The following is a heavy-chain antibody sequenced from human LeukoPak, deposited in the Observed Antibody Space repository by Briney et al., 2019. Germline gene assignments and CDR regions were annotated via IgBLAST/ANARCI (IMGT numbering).Heavy chain of an antibody. D-gene: IGHD3-10*01. CDR3: AIYLRGIVHFDY. Sequence: ASVKVSCKASGYTFARYGINWVRQAPGQGLEWMGRITTYNGKTNYAQKFQARVTMTTDTSTNTAFMELRSLRSDDTALYYCAIYLRGIVHFDYWGQGTLVTVSS. CDR1: GYTFARYG. J-gene: IGHJ4*02. CDR2: ITTYNGKT. V-gene: IGHV1-18*01.